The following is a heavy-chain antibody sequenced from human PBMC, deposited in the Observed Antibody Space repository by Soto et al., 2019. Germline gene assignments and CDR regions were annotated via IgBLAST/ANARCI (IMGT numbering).Heavy chain of an antibody. Sequence: GGSXRLSCASSGFTFSSYAMIWVRQAPGKGLEWVSAISGSGGSTYYADSVKGRFTISRDNSKNTLYLQMNSLRAEDTAVYYCENERQYASSGYFDYWGQGTRVTVSS. CDR2: ISGSGGST. J-gene: IGHJ4*02. D-gene: IGHD3-22*01. V-gene: IGHV3-23*01. CDR1: GFTFSSYA. CDR3: ENERQYASSGYFDY.